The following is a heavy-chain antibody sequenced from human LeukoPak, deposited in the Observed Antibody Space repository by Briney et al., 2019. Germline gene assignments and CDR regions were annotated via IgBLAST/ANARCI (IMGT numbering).Heavy chain of an antibody. Sequence: GGSLRLSCAASGFTFSSYWMSWVRQAPGKGLEWVANVKQDGSEKYYVDSVKGRFTISRDNAKNSLYLQMNSLRAKDTAVYYCARNDYHDGFDIWGQGTMVTVSS. CDR2: VKQDGSEK. V-gene: IGHV3-7*01. CDR3: ARNDYHDGFDI. CDR1: GFTFSSYW. D-gene: IGHD3-16*01. J-gene: IGHJ3*02.